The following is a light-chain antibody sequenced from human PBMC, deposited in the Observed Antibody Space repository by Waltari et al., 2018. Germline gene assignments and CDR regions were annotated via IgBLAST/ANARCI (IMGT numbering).Light chain of an antibody. Sequence: DIQMTQSPSSLSASIVARVTITCRASQDIRNDLGWFQQKPGEAPRRLIYGASTLQTGVPSRFSGSGSGTDFTLTIASLQPEDFATYYCLQHTNYPFTFGPGTKVDVK. CDR1: QDIRND. CDR3: LQHTNYPFT. J-gene: IGKJ3*01. V-gene: IGKV1-17*01. CDR2: GAS.